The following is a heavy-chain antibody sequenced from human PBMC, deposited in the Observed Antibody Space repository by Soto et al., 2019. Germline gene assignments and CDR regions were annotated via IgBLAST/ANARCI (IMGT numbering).Heavy chain of an antibody. J-gene: IGHJ4*02. Sequence: GASLRLSCAASGFTFSSYSMNWVRQAPGKGLEWVSSISSSSSYIYYADSVKGRFTISRDNAKNSLYLQMNSLRAEDTAVYYCAQSIAAHTSFDYWGQGTLVTVSS. CDR1: GFTFSSYS. CDR3: AQSIAAHTSFDY. D-gene: IGHD6-6*01. CDR2: ISSSSSYI. V-gene: IGHV3-21*01.